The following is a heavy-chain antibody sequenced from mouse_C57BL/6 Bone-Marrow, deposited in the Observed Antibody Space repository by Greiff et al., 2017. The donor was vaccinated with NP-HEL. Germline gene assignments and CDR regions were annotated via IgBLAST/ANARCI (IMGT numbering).Heavy chain of an antibody. CDR2: INPSNGGT. Sequence: QVQLQQSGTELVKPGASVKLSCKASGYTFTSYWMHWVKQRPGQGLEWIGNINPSNGGTNYNEKFKSKATLTVDKSSSTAYMQLSSLTSEDSAVYYCARLGTVVVPYYAMDYWGQGTSVTVSS. J-gene: IGHJ4*01. CDR3: ARLGTVVVPYYAMDY. V-gene: IGHV1-53*01. CDR1: GYTFTSYW. D-gene: IGHD1-1*01.